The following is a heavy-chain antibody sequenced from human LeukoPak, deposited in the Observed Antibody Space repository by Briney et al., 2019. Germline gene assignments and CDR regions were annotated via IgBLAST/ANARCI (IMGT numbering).Heavy chain of an antibody. V-gene: IGHV4-39*01. CDR2: IYYSGST. D-gene: IGHD4-17*01. CDR1: GGSISSSSYS. CDR3: ARLTVTTRTVFDP. J-gene: IGHJ5*02. Sequence: SETLSLTCTVSGGSISSSSYSWGWIRQPPRKGLEWIGRIYYSGSTYYNPSLKSRVTISVDTSKNQCSLKLSSVTAADTAVYYCARLTVTTRTVFDPWGQGTLVTVSS.